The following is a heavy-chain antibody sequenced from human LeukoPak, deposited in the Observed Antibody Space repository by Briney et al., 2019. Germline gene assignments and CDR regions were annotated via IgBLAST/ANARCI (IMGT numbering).Heavy chain of an antibody. CDR3: ARSPVLRYFDWLLPPHDAFDI. CDR2: INHSGST. J-gene: IGHJ3*02. D-gene: IGHD3-9*01. Sequence: SSETLSLTCAVYGGSFSGYYWSWIRQPPGKGLEWIGEINHSGSTNYNPSLKSRVTIPVDTSKNQFSLKLSSVTAADTAVYYCARSPVLRYFDWLLPPHDAFDIWGQGTMVTVSS. CDR1: GGSFSGYY. V-gene: IGHV4-34*01.